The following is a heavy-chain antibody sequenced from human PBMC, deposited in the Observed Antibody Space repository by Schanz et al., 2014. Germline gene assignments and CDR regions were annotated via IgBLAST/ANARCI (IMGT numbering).Heavy chain of an antibody. CDR2: IYSGVST. CDR3: ARGDPVAGLDY. Sequence: GQLVQSGPEVKEPGASVKVSCEASRYTFNTYGLNWVRQAPGKGLEWVSIIYSGVSTYYADSVKGRFTISRDNSKNTVYLQMNSLRGEDTGMYYCARGDPVAGLDYWGRGTLVTVSS. J-gene: IGHJ4*02. CDR1: RYTFNTYG. V-gene: IGHV3-53*01.